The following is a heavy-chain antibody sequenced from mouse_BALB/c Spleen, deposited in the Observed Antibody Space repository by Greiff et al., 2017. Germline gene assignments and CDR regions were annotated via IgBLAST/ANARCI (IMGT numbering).Heavy chain of an antibody. CDR3: ARDGGYYAMDY. Sequence: VQLQESGAELVRPGTSVKVSCKASGYAFTNYLIEWVKQRPGQGLEWIGVINPCSGGTNYNEKFKSKATLTADKSSSTAYMQLSSLTSEDSAVYFCARDGGYYAMDYWGQGNSVTVSA. J-gene: IGHJ4*01. V-gene: IGHV1-54*01. CDR2: INPCSGGT. CDR1: GYAFTNYL.